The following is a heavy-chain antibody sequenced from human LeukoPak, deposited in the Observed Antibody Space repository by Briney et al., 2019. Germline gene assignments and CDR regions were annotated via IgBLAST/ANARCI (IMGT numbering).Heavy chain of an antibody. CDR1: GFTFSSYE. CDR3: ARDPLRYFDY. CDR2: ISSSGSTI. Sequence: GGSLRLSCAASGFTFSSYEMNWVRQAPGKGLVWVSYISSSGSTIYYADSVKGRFIISRDNAKNSLYLQMNSLRAEDTAVYYCARDPLRYFDYWGQGTLVTVSS. V-gene: IGHV3-48*03. J-gene: IGHJ4*02. D-gene: IGHD3-9*01.